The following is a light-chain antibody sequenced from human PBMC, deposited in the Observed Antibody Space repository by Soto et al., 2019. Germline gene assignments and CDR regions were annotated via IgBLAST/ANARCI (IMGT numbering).Light chain of an antibody. J-gene: IGKJ2*01. Sequence: DIQMTQSPSSLSASVGDRVTITCRASQSISIYLNWYQQKPGKAPKVLIYAASSLQSGVPSRFSGSGSGTDFTLTISSLQPEDSATYYCQQSYNTPRAFGQGTKLESK. CDR3: QQSYNTPRA. CDR2: AAS. V-gene: IGKV1-39*01. CDR1: QSISIY.